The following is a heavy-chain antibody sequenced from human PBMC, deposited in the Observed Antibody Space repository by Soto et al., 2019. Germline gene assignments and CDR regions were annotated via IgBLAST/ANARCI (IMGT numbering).Heavy chain of an antibody. CDR3: ARDSVLAHDP. Sequence: PGESLKISCKVSGYSFTSYWINWVRQMPGKGLEWMGRIDPSDSYTNYSPSFQGHVTISADKSISTAYLQWSSLKASDTAMYYCARDSVLAHDPWGQGTLVTVSS. V-gene: IGHV5-10-1*01. CDR2: IDPSDSYT. CDR1: GYSFTSYW. D-gene: IGHD3-10*01. J-gene: IGHJ5*02.